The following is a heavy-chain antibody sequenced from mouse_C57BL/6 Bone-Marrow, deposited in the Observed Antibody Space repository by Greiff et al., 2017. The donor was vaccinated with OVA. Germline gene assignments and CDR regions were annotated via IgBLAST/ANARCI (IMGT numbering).Heavy chain of an antibody. V-gene: IGHV1-50*01. CDR2: IDPSDSYT. CDR1: GYTFTSYW. J-gene: IGHJ4*01. Sequence: QVHVKQPGAELVKPGASVKLSCKASGYTFTSYWMQWVKQRPGQGLEWIGEIDPSDSYTNYNQKFKGKATLTVDTSSSTAYMQLSSLTSEDSAVYYCAREGYYNYAMDYWGQGTSVTVSS. D-gene: IGHD2-3*01. CDR3: AREGYYNYAMDY.